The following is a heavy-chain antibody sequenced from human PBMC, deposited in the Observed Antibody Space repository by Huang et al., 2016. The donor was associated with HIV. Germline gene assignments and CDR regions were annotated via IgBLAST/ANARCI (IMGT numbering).Heavy chain of an antibody. CDR1: GESLGTYY. CDR3: ARRFRVAATRKWFDP. J-gene: IGHJ5*02. D-gene: IGHD3-10*01. Sequence: QVQLQQWGAGLLKPSETLALTCAVYGESLGTYYWAWVRRPPGNGLQWIGEVNDGGDINYNPSLESRVTISVDTSRNQVSLTLTSMTAADTATYYCARRFRVAATRKWFDPWGQGTLVIVSS. CDR2: VNDGGDI. V-gene: IGHV4-34*01.